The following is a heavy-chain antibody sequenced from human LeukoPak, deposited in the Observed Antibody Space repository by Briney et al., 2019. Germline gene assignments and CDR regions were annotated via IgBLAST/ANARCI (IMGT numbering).Heavy chain of an antibody. V-gene: IGHV3-15*07. CDR3: TLSWELLGYFDY. CDR1: GFTFSSYW. D-gene: IGHD1-26*01. J-gene: IGHJ4*02. CDR2: IKSKTDGGTT. Sequence: PGGSLRLSCAASGFTFSSYWMNWARQAPGKGLEWVGRIKSKTDGGTTDYAAPVKGRFTISRDDSKNTLYLQMNSLKTEDTAVYYCTLSWELLGYFDYWGQGTLVTVSS.